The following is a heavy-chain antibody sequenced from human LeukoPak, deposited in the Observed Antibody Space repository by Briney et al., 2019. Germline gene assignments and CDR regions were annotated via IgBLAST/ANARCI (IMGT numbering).Heavy chain of an antibody. CDR1: GFTFTRYA. J-gene: IGHJ6*03. V-gene: IGHV3-23*01. CDR3: ARDGMYGRSSYYYYMDV. CDR2: ISGSSSHT. Sequence: GGSLRLSCVGSGFTFTRYAMSWVRQAPGKGLEWVSGISGSSSHTADADSVKGRFTISRDNSKNTLYLQMRSLRAEDTAVYYCARDGMYGRSSYYYYMDVWGKGTTVTVSS. D-gene: IGHD6-6*01.